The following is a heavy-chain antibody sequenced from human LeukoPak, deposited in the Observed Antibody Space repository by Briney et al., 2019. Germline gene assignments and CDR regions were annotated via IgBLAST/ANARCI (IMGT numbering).Heavy chain of an antibody. D-gene: IGHD5-12*01. J-gene: IGHJ5*02. V-gene: IGHV4-59*08. CDR3: ARQYSGYLRNWFDP. CDR1: GGSISSYY. Sequence: SETLSLTCTVSGGSISSYYWSWIRQPPGKGLEWIGYIYYSGSTNYNPSLKSRVTISVDTSKNQFSLKLSSVTAADTAVYYCARQYSGYLRNWFDPWGQGTLVTVSS. CDR2: IYYSGST.